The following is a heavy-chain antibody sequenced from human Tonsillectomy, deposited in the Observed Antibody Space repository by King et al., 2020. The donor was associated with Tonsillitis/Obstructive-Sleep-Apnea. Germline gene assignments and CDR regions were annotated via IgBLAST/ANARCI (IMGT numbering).Heavy chain of an antibody. Sequence: VQLVESGGGSVQPGGSLRLSCAASGFTFSTYWMHWVRQAPGKGLVWVSRINSDGSSTTYADSVKGRFTISRDNAKNTLYLQMNTLRAEDTAVYYCARGVKLPDDFWSGYSFNGMDVWGQGTTVTVSS. J-gene: IGHJ6*02. D-gene: IGHD3-3*01. CDR1: GFTFSTYW. CDR3: ARGVKLPDDFWSGYSFNGMDV. V-gene: IGHV3-74*01. CDR2: INSDGSST.